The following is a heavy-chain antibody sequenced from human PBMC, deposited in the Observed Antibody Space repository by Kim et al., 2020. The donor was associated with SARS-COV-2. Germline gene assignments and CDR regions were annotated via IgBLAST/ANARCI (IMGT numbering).Heavy chain of an antibody. CDR3: ARQFSLDY. J-gene: IGHJ4*02. CDR2: SGST. V-gene: IGHV4-61*07. Sequence: SGSTNYNPSLKRRVTISVDTSKNQFSLKLSSVTAADTAVYYCARQFSLDYWGQGTLVTVSS.